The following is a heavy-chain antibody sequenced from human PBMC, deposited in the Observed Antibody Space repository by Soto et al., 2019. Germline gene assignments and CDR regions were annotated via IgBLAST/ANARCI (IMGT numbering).Heavy chain of an antibody. CDR2: ISTSSSYT. CDR3: ARLRLTGYFDY. Sequence: QVQLVESGGGLVKPGGSLRLSCVASGFTFSDHYMNWVRQAPGKGLEWLSYISTSSSYTNYADSVKGRFTISRDNAMNSLYLQMNSLRAEDTAVYYCARLRLTGYFDYWGQGTLVTVSS. J-gene: IGHJ4*02. V-gene: IGHV3-11*05. CDR1: GFTFSDHY.